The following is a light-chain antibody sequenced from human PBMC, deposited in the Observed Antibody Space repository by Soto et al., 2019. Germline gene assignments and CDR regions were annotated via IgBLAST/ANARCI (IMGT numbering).Light chain of an antibody. CDR3: QSYDSSLTTFV. J-gene: IGLJ1*01. CDR1: SSNIGAGYD. Sequence: QAVVTQPPSVSGAPGQRVAISCTGSSSNIGAGYDVHWYQQLPGTAPKRLISGDNNRPSGVPDRFSGSKSGTSASLAITGLQPEDEADYYCQSYDSSLTTFVFGTGTKLTVL. V-gene: IGLV1-40*01. CDR2: GDN.